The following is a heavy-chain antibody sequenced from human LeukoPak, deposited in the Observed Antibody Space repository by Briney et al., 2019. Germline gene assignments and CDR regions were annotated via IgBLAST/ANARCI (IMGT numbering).Heavy chain of an antibody. J-gene: IGHJ4*02. Sequence: GSLRLSCAASGFTFSSYSMNWVRQAPGKGLEWVSYIRSSGSPIYYADSVKGRFTISRDNAKNSLYLQMNSLRVEDTAVYYCVRDPHALDYWGQGTLVTVSS. CDR3: VRDPHALDY. CDR1: GFTFSSYS. D-gene: IGHD2-2*01. CDR2: IRSSGSPI. V-gene: IGHV3-48*01.